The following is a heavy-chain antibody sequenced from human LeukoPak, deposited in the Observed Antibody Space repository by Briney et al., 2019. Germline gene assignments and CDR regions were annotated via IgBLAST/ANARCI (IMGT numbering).Heavy chain of an antibody. Sequence: GASVKVSCKASGYTFTGYYMHWVRQAPGQGLEWMGWINPNSGGTNYAQKFQGRVTMTRDTSISTAYMELSRLRSDDTAVYYCARDIILRSYSSGWVEDYWGQGTLVTVSS. CDR2: INPNSGGT. V-gene: IGHV1-2*02. D-gene: IGHD6-19*01. CDR3: ARDIILRSYSSGWVEDY. J-gene: IGHJ4*02. CDR1: GYTFTGYY.